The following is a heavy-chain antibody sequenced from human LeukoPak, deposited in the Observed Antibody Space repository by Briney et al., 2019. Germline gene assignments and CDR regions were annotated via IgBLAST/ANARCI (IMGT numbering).Heavy chain of an antibody. D-gene: IGHD5-18*01. CDR3: ARELGGYSYGEFDY. CDR2: IYYSGST. V-gene: IGHV4-59*01. J-gene: IGHJ4*02. CDR1: GVSISSYY. Sequence: SETLSLTCTVSGVSISSYYWSWIRQPPGKGLEWIGYIYYSGSTNYNPSLKSRVTISVDTSKNQFSLKLSSVTAADTAVYYCARELGGYSYGEFDYWGQGTLVTVSS.